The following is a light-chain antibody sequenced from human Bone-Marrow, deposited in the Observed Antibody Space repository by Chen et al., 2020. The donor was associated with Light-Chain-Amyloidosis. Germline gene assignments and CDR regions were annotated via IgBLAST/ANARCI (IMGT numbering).Light chain of an antibody. J-gene: IGLJ3*02. CDR3: QVWDRSRDRPV. CDR2: DDS. CDR1: NIGSTS. Sequence: SYVLTQPSSVSVAPGQTATTACGGNNIGSTSVHWYQQTPGQAPLLVVYDDSDRPSGIPERLSGSNSGNTATLTISGVEAGDEADYYCQVWDRSRDRPVFGGGTKLTVL. V-gene: IGLV3-21*02.